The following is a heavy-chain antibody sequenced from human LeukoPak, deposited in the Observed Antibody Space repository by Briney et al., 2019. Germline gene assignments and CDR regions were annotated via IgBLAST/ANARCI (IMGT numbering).Heavy chain of an antibody. CDR1: GFTVSSNY. CDR3: AKIQGLRFLEWPHYFDY. J-gene: IGHJ4*02. D-gene: IGHD3-3*01. CDR2: ISGSGGST. V-gene: IGHV3-23*01. Sequence: GGSLRLSCAASGFTVSSNYMSWVRQAPGKGLEWVSAISGSGGSTYYADSVKGRFTISRDNSKNTLYLQMNSLRAEDTAVYYCAKIQGLRFLEWPHYFDYWGQGTLVTVSS.